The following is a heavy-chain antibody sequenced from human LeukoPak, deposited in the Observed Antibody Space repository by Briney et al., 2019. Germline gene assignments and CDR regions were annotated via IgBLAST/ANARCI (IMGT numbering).Heavy chain of an antibody. CDR1: GFTFSSYS. V-gene: IGHV4-59*01. J-gene: IGHJ6*03. D-gene: IGHD6-13*01. CDR3: ATHKYSSSRNYYYYMDV. CDR2: IYYSGST. Sequence: GSLRLSCAASGFTFSSYSMNWVRQAPGKGLEWIGYIYYSGSTNYNPSFKSRVTISVDTSKNQFSLKLSSVTAADTAVYYCATHKYSSSRNYYYYMDVWGKGTTVTVSS.